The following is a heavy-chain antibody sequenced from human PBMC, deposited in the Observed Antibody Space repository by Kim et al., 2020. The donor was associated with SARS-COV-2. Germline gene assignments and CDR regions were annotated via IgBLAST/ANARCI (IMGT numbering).Heavy chain of an antibody. V-gene: IGHV1-2*02. CDR1: GYSLTGYY. J-gene: IGHJ4*02. CDR3: ARRDGLFGNSWNELDY. D-gene: IGHD1-1*01. Sequence: ASVKVSCKASGYSLTGYYLHWVRQAPGQGLEWMGWINPNSGDTNYAQKFQGRVTMTRDTSINTAYMDLTGLRSDDTAVYFCARRDGLFGNSWNELDYWGQGTLVTVSS. CDR2: INPNSGDT.